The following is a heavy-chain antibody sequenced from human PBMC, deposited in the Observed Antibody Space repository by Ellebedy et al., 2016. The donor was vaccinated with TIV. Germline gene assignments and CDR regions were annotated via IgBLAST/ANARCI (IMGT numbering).Heavy chain of an antibody. Sequence: AASVKVSCKASGGTFSSYAVSWVRQAPGQGLEWMGRIIPILDIANYAQKFQGRVTITADKSTTTAYMELSSLRSEDTAVYFCARGISGSRNYYPNWFDPWGQGTLVTVSS. CDR3: ARGISGSRNYYPNWFDP. V-gene: IGHV1-69*04. J-gene: IGHJ5*02. CDR1: GGTFSSYA. CDR2: IIPILDIA. D-gene: IGHD3-10*01.